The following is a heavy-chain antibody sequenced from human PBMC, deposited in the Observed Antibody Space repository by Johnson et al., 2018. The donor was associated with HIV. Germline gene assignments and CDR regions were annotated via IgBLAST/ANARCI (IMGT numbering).Heavy chain of an antibody. Sequence: VLLVESGGGVVRPGGSLRLSCAASGFTFDDYGMSWVRQAPGKGLEWVSGINWNGGSTGYADSVKGRFTISRDNAKNSLYLQMNSLRAEDTAVYYCTTDRGGSSDAFDIWGQGTMVTVSS. J-gene: IGHJ3*02. V-gene: IGHV3-20*04. CDR3: TTDRGGSSDAFDI. D-gene: IGHD3-10*01. CDR2: INWNGGST. CDR1: GFTFDDYG.